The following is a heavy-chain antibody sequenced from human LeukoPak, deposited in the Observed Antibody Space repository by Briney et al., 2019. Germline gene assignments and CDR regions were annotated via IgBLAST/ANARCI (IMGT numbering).Heavy chain of an antibody. V-gene: IGHV4-59*01. J-gene: IGHJ4*02. CDR3: ARYFSGRPLDY. CDR2: IYYSGST. Sequence: PSETLSLTCTVSGGSISSYYWSWIRQPPGRGLQWIGYIYYSGSTNYNPSLKSRVTISVDTSKNQFSLKLSSVTAADTAVYYCARYFSGRPLDYWGQGTLVTVSS. CDR1: GGSISSYY. D-gene: IGHD6-19*01.